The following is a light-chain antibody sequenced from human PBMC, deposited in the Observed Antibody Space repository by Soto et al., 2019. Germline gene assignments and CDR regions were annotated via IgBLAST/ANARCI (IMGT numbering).Light chain of an antibody. CDR3: QQLTSYPRST. Sequence: DIQLTQSPSFLSASVGDRVTITCRASQGISNYLAWYQQRPGKAPKLLIYAASTLQTGVPSRFSDSGSGTEFTLTISSLQPEDFATYHCQQLTSYPRSTFGQGTRLEIK. V-gene: IGKV1-9*01. CDR2: AAS. CDR1: QGISNY. J-gene: IGKJ5*01.